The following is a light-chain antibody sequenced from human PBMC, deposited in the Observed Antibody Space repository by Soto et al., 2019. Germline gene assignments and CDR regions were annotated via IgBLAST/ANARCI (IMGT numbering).Light chain of an antibody. CDR1: SSDVGSYNL. CDR2: EGS. CDR3: CSYAGSSTFVV. Sequence: QSALTQPASVSGSHGQSITISCTGTSSDVGSYNLVSWYQQHPGKAPKLMIYEGSKRPSGVSNRFSGSKSRNTASLTISGLQAEDEADYYCCSYAGSSTFVVFGGGTKVTVL. V-gene: IGLV2-23*03. J-gene: IGLJ2*01.